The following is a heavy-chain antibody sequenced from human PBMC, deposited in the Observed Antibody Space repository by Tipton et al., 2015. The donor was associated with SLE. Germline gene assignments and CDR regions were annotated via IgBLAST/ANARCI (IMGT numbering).Heavy chain of an antibody. Sequence: TLSLTCTISGDSITNYSPFWGWLRQPPGKGLEWIGYIYYSGSTNYNPSLKSRVTISVDTSKNQFSLKLSSVTAADTAVYYCARVGITGTTWDWYFDLWGRGTLVTVSS. D-gene: IGHD1-7*01. V-gene: IGHV4-61*01. CDR2: IYYSGST. CDR3: ARVGITGTTWDWYFDL. CDR1: GDSITNYSPF. J-gene: IGHJ2*01.